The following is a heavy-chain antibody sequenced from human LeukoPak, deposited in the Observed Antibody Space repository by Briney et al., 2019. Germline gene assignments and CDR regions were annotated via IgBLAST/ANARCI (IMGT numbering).Heavy chain of an antibody. D-gene: IGHD3-22*01. CDR3: ARDSDSSGYWYFDL. Sequence: SSETLSLTCTVSGGSISSYYRSWIRQPPGKGLEWIGYIYYSGSTNYNPSLKSRVTISVDTPKNQFSLKLSSVTAADTAVYYCARDSDSSGYWYFDLWGRGTLVTVSS. CDR1: GGSISSYY. CDR2: IYYSGST. V-gene: IGHV4-59*01. J-gene: IGHJ2*01.